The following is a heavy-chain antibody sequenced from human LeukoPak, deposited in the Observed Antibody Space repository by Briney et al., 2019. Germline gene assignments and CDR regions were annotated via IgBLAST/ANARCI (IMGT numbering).Heavy chain of an antibody. CDR3: AKQKGYCSGGSCHPFDY. Sequence: GGSLRLSCAASGFTFSSYDMHWVRQAPGKGLLWLAFIRYDGSTKYYADSVKGRFTIARDNSKNTLYLQMNSLGAEDTAVYYCAKQKGYCSGGSCHPFDYWGQGTLVTVSS. CDR2: IRYDGSTK. CDR1: GFTFSSYD. D-gene: IGHD2-15*01. J-gene: IGHJ4*02. V-gene: IGHV3-30*02.